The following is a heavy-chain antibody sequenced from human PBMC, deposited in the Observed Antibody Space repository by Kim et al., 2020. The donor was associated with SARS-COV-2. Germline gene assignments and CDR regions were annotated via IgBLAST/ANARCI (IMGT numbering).Heavy chain of an antibody. CDR2: ISAYNGNT. CDR3: ARDRHVVVVAAPIYYYYYGMDV. J-gene: IGHJ6*02. CDR1: GYTFTSYG. D-gene: IGHD2-15*01. Sequence: ASVKVSCKASGYTFTSYGISWVRQAPGQGLEWMGWISAYNGNTNYAQKLQGRVTMTTDTSTSTAYMELRSLRSDDTAVYYCARDRHVVVVAAPIYYYYYGMDVWGQGTTVTVSS. V-gene: IGHV1-18*01.